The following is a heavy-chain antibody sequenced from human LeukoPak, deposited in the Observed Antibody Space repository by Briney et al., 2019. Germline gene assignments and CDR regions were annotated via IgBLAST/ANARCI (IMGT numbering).Heavy chain of an antibody. V-gene: IGHV3-7*01. Sequence: GGSLRLSCAASGFTFSSYAMSWVRQAPGKGPEWVANIKPDGSGKYYVDSVKGRFTIPRDNAENSLFLHMNSLRAEDTAVYYCARCAVAAAGDYWGRGTLVTVSS. CDR2: IKPDGSGK. CDR1: GFTFSSYA. D-gene: IGHD6-13*01. J-gene: IGHJ4*02. CDR3: ARCAVAAAGDY.